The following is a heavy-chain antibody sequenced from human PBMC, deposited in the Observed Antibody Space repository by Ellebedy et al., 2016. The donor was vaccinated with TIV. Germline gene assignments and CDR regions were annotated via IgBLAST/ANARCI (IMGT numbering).Heavy chain of an antibody. V-gene: IGHV4-39*01. CDR2: INHSGNT. Sequence: GSLRLSCTVSGGSISSSNYYWGWVRQPPGQGLEWIGEINHSGNTHYNPSLKSRVTMSVDTSKNQFSLNLRSVTAADTAVYYCARNPPTYNWVDSWGQGILVTVSS. CDR1: GGSISSSNYY. CDR3: ARNPPTYNWVDS. J-gene: IGHJ5*01.